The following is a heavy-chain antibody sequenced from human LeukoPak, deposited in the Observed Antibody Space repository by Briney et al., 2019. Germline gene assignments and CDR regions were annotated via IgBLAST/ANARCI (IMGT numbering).Heavy chain of an antibody. CDR1: GGTFSSYA. J-gene: IGHJ4*02. D-gene: IGHD5-18*01. Sequence: GASVKVSCKASGGTFSSYAISWVRQAPGQGLEWMGRIIPIFGTAYYAQKFQGRVTITTDDSKSTAYMERSSPTAEATAVYFCARDRCSYGYFDYWGQGTLVTVSS. CDR2: IIPIFGTA. V-gene: IGHV1-69*05. CDR3: ARDRCSYGYFDY.